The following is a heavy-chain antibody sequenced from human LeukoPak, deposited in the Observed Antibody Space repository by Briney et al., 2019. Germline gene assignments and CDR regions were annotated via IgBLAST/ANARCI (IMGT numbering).Heavy chain of an antibody. D-gene: IGHD1-20*01. CDR1: GYTFTSYG. J-gene: IGHJ6*03. V-gene: IGHV1-18*01. Sequence: ASVKVSCKASGYTFTSYGISWVRQAPGQGLEWMGWISAYNGNTNYAQKPQGRVTMTTDTSTSTAYMELRSLRSDDTAVYYCARDNWNYSYMDVWGKGTTVTVSS. CDR3: ARDNWNYSYMDV. CDR2: ISAYNGNT.